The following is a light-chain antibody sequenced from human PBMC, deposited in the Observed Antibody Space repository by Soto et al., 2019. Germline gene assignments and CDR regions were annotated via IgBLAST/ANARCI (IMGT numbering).Light chain of an antibody. CDR1: QGISNY. CDR3: KKNNSVPWT. V-gene: IGKV1-27*01. Sequence: DIQMTQSPSSLSASVGDRVTITCRASQGISNYLAWYQQQPGKIPKLLIYAASSLPSGVPSRFSGSGSGTDFALTISSLQHEDVATYYCKKNNSVPWTFGQGPKVEIK. CDR2: AAS. J-gene: IGKJ1*01.